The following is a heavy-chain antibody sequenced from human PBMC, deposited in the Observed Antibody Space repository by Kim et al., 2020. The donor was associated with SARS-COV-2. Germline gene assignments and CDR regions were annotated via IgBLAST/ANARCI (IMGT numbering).Heavy chain of an antibody. Sequence: GESLKISCKGSGYSFTSYWIGWVRQMPGKGLEWMGIIYPGDSDARYSPSFQGQVTISADKSISTAYLQWSSLKASDTAMYYCARVPSIAAAGADYWGQGTLVTVSS. CDR1: GYSFTSYW. CDR2: IYPGDSDA. D-gene: IGHD6-13*01. CDR3: ARVPSIAAAGADY. J-gene: IGHJ4*02. V-gene: IGHV5-51*01.